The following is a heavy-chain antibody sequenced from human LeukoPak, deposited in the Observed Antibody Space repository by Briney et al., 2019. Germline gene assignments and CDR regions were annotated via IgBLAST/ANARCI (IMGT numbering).Heavy chain of an antibody. V-gene: IGHV3-21*01. D-gene: IGHD6-13*01. CDR3: AKGMYSSTWYYFDY. Sequence: GGSLRLSCAASRFTFSSYSMNWVRQAPGKGLEWVSSISSSGSYIYYADSVKGRFTITRDTSKNTLYLQMNSLRAEDTAVYYCAKGMYSSTWYYFDYWGQGTLVTVSS. J-gene: IGHJ4*02. CDR2: ISSSGSYI. CDR1: RFTFSSYS.